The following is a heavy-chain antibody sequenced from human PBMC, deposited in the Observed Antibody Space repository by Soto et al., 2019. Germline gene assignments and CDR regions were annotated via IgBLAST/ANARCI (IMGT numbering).Heavy chain of an antibody. Sequence: GSLRLSCAASGFTFSKNWMSWVRQAPGKGLEWVANIKEDGSEKYYVDSVKGRFTISRDNAKNSLYLHMDSLRAEDTAVYYCTRVPSIPDARVPDYWGQGTLVTVSS. CDR3: TRVPSIPDARVPDY. D-gene: IGHD2-2*01. CDR2: IKEDGSEK. V-gene: IGHV3-7*01. CDR1: GFTFSKNW. J-gene: IGHJ4*02.